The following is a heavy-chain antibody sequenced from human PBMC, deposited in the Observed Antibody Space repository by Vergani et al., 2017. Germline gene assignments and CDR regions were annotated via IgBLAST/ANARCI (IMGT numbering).Heavy chain of an antibody. CDR1: GFTFSNAW. CDR3: TTGAYIVVVVAATIGDAFDI. J-gene: IGHJ3*02. CDR2: IKSKTDGGTT. Sequence: EVQLVESGGGLVKPGGSLRLSCAASGFTFSNAWMSWVRQAPGKGLEWVGRIKSKTDGGTTDYAAPVKGRFTISRDDSKNTLYLQMNSLKTEDTAVYYCTTGAYIVVVVAATIGDAFDIWGQGTMVTVSS. D-gene: IGHD2-15*01. V-gene: IGHV3-15*01.